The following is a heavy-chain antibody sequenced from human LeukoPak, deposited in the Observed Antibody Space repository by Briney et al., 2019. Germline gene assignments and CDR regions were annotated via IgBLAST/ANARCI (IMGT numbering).Heavy chain of an antibody. CDR3: ARLTNMYVDY. D-gene: IGHD2/OR15-2a*01. CDR2: IYSGDSDT. CDR1: GYSFRSYW. J-gene: IGHJ4*02. V-gene: IGHV5-51*01. Sequence: LGESLKISCKGSGYSFRSYWIGWVRQMPGKGLEWMGIIYSGDSDTRYSPSFQGQVTISADKSISTAYLQWSSLKASDTAIYYCARLTNMYVDYWGQGTLVTVSS.